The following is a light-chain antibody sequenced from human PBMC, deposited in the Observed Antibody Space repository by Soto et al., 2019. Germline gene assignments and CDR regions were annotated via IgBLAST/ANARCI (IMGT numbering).Light chain of an antibody. CDR3: QQYNSYWT. CDR2: DAS. V-gene: IGKV1-5*01. Sequence: DIQTTQSPSTLSASLVDRVTITCRASQSISSWLAWYQQKPGKAPKLLIYDASSLESGVPSRFSGRGSGTEFTLTISSLQPDDFATYYCQQYNSYWTFGQGTKVDIK. J-gene: IGKJ1*01. CDR1: QSISSW.